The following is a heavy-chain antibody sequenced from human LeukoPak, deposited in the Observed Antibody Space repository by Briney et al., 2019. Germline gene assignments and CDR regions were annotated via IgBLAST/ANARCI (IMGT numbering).Heavy chain of an antibody. V-gene: IGHV4-34*01. CDR2: INHSGST. CDR1: GGSFSGYY. J-gene: IGHJ4*02. D-gene: IGHD6-19*01. Sequence: SGTLSLTCAVYGGSFSGYYWSWIRQPPGKGLEWIGEINHSGSTNYNPSLKSRVTISVDTSKNQFSLKLSSVTAADTAVYYCARAAVAGQGNYFDYWGQGTLVTVSS. CDR3: ARAAVAGQGNYFDY.